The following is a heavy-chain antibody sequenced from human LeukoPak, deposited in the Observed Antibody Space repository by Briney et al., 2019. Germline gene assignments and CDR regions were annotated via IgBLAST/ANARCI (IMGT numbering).Heavy chain of an antibody. V-gene: IGHV1-69*05. CDR3: ARDEPVVVPAANHHYYYMDV. Sequence: GSSVKVSCKASGGTFSSYAISWVRQAPGQGLEWMGGIIPIFGTANYAQKFQGRVTITTDESTSTAYMELSSLRSEDTAVYYCARDEPVVVPAANHHYYYMDVWGKGTTVTVSS. J-gene: IGHJ6*03. CDR1: GGTFSSYA. CDR2: IIPIFGTA. D-gene: IGHD2-2*01.